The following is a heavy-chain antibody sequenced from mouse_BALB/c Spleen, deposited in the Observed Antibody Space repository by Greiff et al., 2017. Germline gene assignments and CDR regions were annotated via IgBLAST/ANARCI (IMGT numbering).Heavy chain of an antibody. CDR3: ARREGYYSHFDY. V-gene: IGHV8-12*01. CDR1: GFSLSTSGMG. Sequence: QVTLKVSGPGILQPSQTLSLTCSFSGFSLSTSGMGVSWIRQPSGKGLEWLAHIYWDDDKRYNPSLKSRLTISKDTSRNQVFLKITSVDTADTATYYCARREGYYSHFDYWGQGTTLTVSS. J-gene: IGHJ2*01. D-gene: IGHD2-12*01. CDR2: IYWDDDK.